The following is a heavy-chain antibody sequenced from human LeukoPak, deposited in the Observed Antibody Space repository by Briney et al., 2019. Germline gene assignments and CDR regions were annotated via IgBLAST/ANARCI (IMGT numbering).Heavy chain of an antibody. V-gene: IGHV4-59*01. J-gene: IGHJ4*02. D-gene: IGHD4-23*01. CDR3: ARDPGGGNPDY. CDR2: IYYSGST. Sequence: SETLSLTCTVSGGSISNYYWSWIRQPPGKGLEWIGYIYYSGSTNYNPSLKSRVTISVDTSKNQFSLKLSSVTAADTAVYYCARDPGGGNPDYWGQGTLVAVSS. CDR1: GGSISNYY.